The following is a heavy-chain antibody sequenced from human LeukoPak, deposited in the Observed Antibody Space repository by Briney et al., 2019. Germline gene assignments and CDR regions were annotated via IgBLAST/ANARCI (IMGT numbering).Heavy chain of an antibody. Sequence: SGGSLRLSCAASGFTFSSYSMNWVRQAPGKGLEWVSYISSSSSTIYYADSVKGRFTISRDNAKNSLYLQMNSLRDEDTAVYYCARDSRGYSYGSSNWFDPWGQGTLVTVSS. CDR2: ISSSSSTI. CDR1: GFTFSSYS. V-gene: IGHV3-48*02. J-gene: IGHJ5*02. CDR3: ARDSRGYSYGSSNWFDP. D-gene: IGHD5-18*01.